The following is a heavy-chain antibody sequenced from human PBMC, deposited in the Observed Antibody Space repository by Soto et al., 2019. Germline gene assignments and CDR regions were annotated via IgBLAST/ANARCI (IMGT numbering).Heavy chain of an antibody. V-gene: IGHV4-61*08. CDR2: IYYSVST. D-gene: IGHD3-3*01. J-gene: IGHJ4*02. CDR1: GGSISSGDYY. Sequence: PSETLSLTCTVSGGSISSGDYYWSWIRQPPGRGLEWIGYIYYSVSTNYNPSLKSRVTISVDMSKNQFSLKLSSVTAADTAVYYCARDAGFLEWLYFDYWGQGTLVTVSS. CDR3: ARDAGFLEWLYFDY.